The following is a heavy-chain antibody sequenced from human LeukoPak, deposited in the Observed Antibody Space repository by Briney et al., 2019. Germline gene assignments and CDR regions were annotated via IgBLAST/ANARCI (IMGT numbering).Heavy chain of an antibody. Sequence: ASVKVSCKASGYTFTGYYMHWVRQAPGQGLEWMGWINPNSGGTNYAQKFQGWVTMTRDTSISTAYMELSRLRSDDTAVYYCTRAPLDCSTTSCRLLDFWGQGTLVTVSS. J-gene: IGHJ4*02. V-gene: IGHV1-2*04. CDR1: GYTFTGYY. CDR2: INPNSGGT. D-gene: IGHD2-2*01. CDR3: TRAPLDCSTTSCRLLDF.